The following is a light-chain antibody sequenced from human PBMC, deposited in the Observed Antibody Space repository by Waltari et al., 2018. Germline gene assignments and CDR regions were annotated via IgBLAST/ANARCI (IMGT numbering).Light chain of an antibody. CDR2: DVT. J-gene: IGLJ1*01. CDR1: SSDVGGYKS. Sequence: QSALTQAASVSGSPGQSITISCTGASSDVGGYKSVSWYQQHPGKAPKCMISDVTNRPSGVSNRFSGSKSGNTASLTISGLQAEDEADYYCSSYTNSGTYVFGTGTKVTVL. CDR3: SSYTNSGTYV. V-gene: IGLV2-14*03.